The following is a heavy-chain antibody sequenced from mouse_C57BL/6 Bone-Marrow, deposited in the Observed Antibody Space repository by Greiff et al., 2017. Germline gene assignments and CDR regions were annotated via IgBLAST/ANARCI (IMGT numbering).Heavy chain of an antibody. D-gene: IGHD2-3*01. V-gene: IGHV1-53*01. Sequence: QVHVKQPGTELVKPGASVKLSCKASGYTFTSYWMHWVKQRPGQGLEWIGNINPSNGGTNYNEKFKSKATLTVDKSSSTAYMQLSSLTSADSAVYYCASGRLLPYYFDYWGQGTTLTVSS. CDR2: INPSNGGT. CDR3: ASGRLLPYYFDY. J-gene: IGHJ2*01. CDR1: GYTFTSYW.